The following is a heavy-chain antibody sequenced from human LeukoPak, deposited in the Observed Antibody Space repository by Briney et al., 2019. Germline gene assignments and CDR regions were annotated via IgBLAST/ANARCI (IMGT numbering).Heavy chain of an antibody. D-gene: IGHD2-15*01. J-gene: IGHJ4*02. CDR3: ARDRPRARYFDY. Sequence: GASVKVSCKASGGIFNDYSISWVRQAPGQGLEWMGRIIPILNVPNYAQKFEGRVTITADKSTNTAYMELSSLKSEDTAVYFCARDRPRARYFDYWGQGTLVSVPS. CDR1: GGIFNDYS. CDR2: IIPILNVP. V-gene: IGHV1-69*04.